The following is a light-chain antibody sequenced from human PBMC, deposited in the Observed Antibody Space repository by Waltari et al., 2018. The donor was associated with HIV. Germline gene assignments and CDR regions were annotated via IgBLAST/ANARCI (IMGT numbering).Light chain of an antibody. Sequence: DIQMTQSPSTLSASVGDSVTLTCRASQSIATWLAWYQQKPGKAPRVLIYRASILESGVPARFSGRGSVTEFTLTISSLQPDDFATYYCQQYNDYWWTFGQGTKVEIK. J-gene: IGKJ1*01. CDR3: QQYNDYWWT. CDR2: RAS. CDR1: QSIATW. V-gene: IGKV1-5*03.